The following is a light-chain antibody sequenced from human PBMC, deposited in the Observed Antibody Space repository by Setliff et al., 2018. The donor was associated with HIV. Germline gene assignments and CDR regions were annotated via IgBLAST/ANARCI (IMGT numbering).Light chain of an antibody. CDR3: SSYTSSTSLYV. CDR1: SSDVGGYNY. Sequence: QSVLPQPASVSGSPGQSITISCTGTSSDVGGYNYVSWYQQHPGKAPKLMISDVSNRPSGVSNRFSGSKSGNTASLTISGLQAEDEADYYCSSYTSSTSLYVFATGTKVTVL. CDR2: DVS. J-gene: IGLJ1*01. V-gene: IGLV2-14*03.